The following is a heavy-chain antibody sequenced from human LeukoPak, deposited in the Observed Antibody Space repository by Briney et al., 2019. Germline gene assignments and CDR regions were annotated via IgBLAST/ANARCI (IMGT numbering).Heavy chain of an antibody. Sequence: SETLSLTCTVSSASITGHYWSWVRQPPGKGLEWLGCLLYSGYTDINPSLKSRVTISVDTSRSQFSLKLRSVTAADTAVYYCARVPTYISASRYLDVWGEGTTVTVSS. V-gene: IGHV4-59*11. CDR1: SASITGHY. J-gene: IGHJ6*03. CDR2: LLYSGYT. CDR3: ARVPTYISASRYLDV. D-gene: IGHD2-15*01.